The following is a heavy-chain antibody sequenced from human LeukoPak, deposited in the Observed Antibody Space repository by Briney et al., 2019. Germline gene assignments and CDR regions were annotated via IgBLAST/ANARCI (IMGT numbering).Heavy chain of an antibody. D-gene: IGHD6-13*01. CDR1: GYTFTSYG. Sequence: ASVKVSCKASGYTFTSYGISWVRQAPGQGLEWMGWISAYNGNTNHAQKLQGRVTMTTDTSTSTAYMELRSLRSDDTAVYYCAGDLVRRGSSWYTQNFDYWGQGTLVTVSS. CDR2: ISAYNGNT. V-gene: IGHV1-18*01. J-gene: IGHJ4*02. CDR3: AGDLVRRGSSWYTQNFDY.